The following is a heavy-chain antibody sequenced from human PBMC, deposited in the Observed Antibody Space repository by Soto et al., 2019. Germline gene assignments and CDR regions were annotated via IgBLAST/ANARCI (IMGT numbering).Heavy chain of an antibody. Sequence: QVQLVQSGAEVKKPGTSVKVSCKASGGTFSSYTISWVRQAPGQGLEWMGRIIPILGIANYAQKFQGSVTINEDKATSAAYMELSSLRSEDTAVYYCARVGYRAFGGEYCGQGTLVTVSS. CDR1: GGTFSSYT. J-gene: IGHJ4*02. V-gene: IGHV1-69*02. CDR2: IIPILGIA. D-gene: IGHD6-13*01. CDR3: ARVGYRAFGGEY.